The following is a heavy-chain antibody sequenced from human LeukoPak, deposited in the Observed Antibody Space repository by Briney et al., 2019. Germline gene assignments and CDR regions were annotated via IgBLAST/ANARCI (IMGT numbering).Heavy chain of an antibody. CDR3: ARDILTKQAYSGYDN. V-gene: IGHV3-21*01. CDR2: ISTGSNYI. D-gene: IGHD5-12*01. CDR1: GFTLGYYS. Sequence: AGGSPRLSCAASGFTLGYYSMNWVRQAPGKGLEWVSSISTGSNYIYYADSVKGRFTISRDNAKNSLYLQMNSLRDEDTAVYYCARDILTKQAYSGYDNWGQGTLVTVSS. J-gene: IGHJ4*02.